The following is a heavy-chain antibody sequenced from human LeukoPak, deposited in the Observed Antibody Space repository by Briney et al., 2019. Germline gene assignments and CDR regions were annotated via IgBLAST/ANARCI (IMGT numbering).Heavy chain of an antibody. CDR2: INHSGST. CDR3: ARGGGIAAAGTGT. V-gene: IGHV4-34*01. J-gene: IGHJ5*02. D-gene: IGHD6-13*01. Sequence: SETLSLTCAVYGGSFSGYYWSWIRQPPGKGLEWIGEINHSGSTNYNPSLKSRVTISVDTSKNQLSLKLSSVTAADTAVYYCARGGGIAAAGTGTWGQGTLVTVSS. CDR1: GGSFSGYY.